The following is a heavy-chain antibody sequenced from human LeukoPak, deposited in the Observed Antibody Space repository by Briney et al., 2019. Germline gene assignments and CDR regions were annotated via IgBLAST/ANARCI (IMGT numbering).Heavy chain of an antibody. D-gene: IGHD2-2*01. CDR1: GFTFSNYG. CDR2: ISYEGRTM. J-gene: IGHJ4*02. Sequence: GGSLRLSCAGAGFTFSNYGMHWVRQAPGKGLEWVAVISYEGRTMYHGDSVKGRFTISRDNSRNTLFLQMNSLSPDDTAVYYCAKEGTAQISTWYDNWGQGTLVTVSS. V-gene: IGHV3-30*18. CDR3: AKEGTAQISTWYDN.